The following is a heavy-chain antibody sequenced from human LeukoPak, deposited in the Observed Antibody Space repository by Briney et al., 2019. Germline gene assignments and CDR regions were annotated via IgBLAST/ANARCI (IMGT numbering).Heavy chain of an antibody. CDR1: GFTFSSYS. D-gene: IGHD3-10*01. Sequence: PGGSLRLSRAASGFTFSSYSMNWVRQAPGKGLEWVSYITGSSSTIYYADSVKGRFTVSRDNAKSSLYLQMNSLRDEDTAVYYCVLLWFGEPDYWGQGALVTVSS. CDR2: ITGSSSTI. V-gene: IGHV3-48*02. J-gene: IGHJ4*02. CDR3: VLLWFGEPDY.